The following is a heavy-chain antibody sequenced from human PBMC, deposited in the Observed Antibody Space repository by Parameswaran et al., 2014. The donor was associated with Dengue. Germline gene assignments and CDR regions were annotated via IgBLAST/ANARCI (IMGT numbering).Heavy chain of an antibody. J-gene: IGHJ4*02. V-gene: IGHV3-53*01. CDR2: IYSGGST. CDR3: AREAAY. D-gene: IGHD6-25*01. Sequence: RWIRQPPGKGLEWVSVIYSGGSTYYADSVKGRFTISRHNSKNTLYLQMNSLRAEDTAVYYCAREAAYWGQGTLVTVSS.